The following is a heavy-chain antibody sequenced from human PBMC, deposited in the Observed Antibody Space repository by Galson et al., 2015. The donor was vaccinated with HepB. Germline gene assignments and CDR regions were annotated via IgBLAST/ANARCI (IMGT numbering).Heavy chain of an antibody. V-gene: IGHV3-7*03. CDR1: GFTFSSYA. Sequence: SLRLSCAASGFTFSSYAMSWVRQAPGKGLEWVANIKQDGREQYYVDSVKGRFTISRDNAKNSLYLQMNSLRAEDTAVYYCARDFIAVGRGPEYWGQGALVTVSS. J-gene: IGHJ4*02. CDR3: ARDFIAVGRGPEY. D-gene: IGHD6-19*01. CDR2: IKQDGREQ.